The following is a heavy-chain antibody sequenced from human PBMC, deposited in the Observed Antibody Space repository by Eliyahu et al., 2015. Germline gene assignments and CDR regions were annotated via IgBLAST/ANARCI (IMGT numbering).Heavy chain of an antibody. V-gene: IGHV1-18*01. D-gene: IGHD5-12*01. CDR3: ARQGRIETSGFYRLYGMDV. J-gene: IGHJ6*02. Sequence: HVQLVQSGXEVKKPGASVKVSCKASGYTFTTYGMSWVRQAPGQGLEWMGWISTSNRNTYYAEKFQGRVTMTTDTSTSTAYMELRSLTSDDTAVYYCARQGRIETSGFYRLYGMDVWGQGTTVTVSS. CDR2: ISTSNRNT. CDR1: GYTFTTYG.